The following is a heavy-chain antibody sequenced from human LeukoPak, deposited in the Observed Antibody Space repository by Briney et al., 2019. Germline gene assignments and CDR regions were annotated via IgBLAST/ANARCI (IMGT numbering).Heavy chain of an antibody. V-gene: IGHV4-4*07. CDR3: VRGPQNTYYDILTGYLGYYYYYMDV. CDR1: GGSISSYY. D-gene: IGHD3-9*01. Sequence: SETLSLTCSVSGGSISSYYWSWIRQPAGKGLEWMGRIYTSGSTNYNPSLMSRGTMSVDTSKNQFSLKLSSVTAADTAVYYCVRGPQNTYYDILTGYLGYYYYYMDVWGKGTTVTVSS. CDR2: IYTSGST. J-gene: IGHJ6*03.